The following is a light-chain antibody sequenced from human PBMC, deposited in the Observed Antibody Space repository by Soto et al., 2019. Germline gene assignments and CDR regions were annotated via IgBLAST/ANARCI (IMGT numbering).Light chain of an antibody. J-gene: IGKJ2*01. V-gene: IGKV1-33*01. CDR1: QDIRNS. CDR3: QQYDDLPPMIT. CDR2: DAS. Sequence: DIQMTQSPSSLSASLGDRVTIPCQASQDIRNSLNWYQQKPGKAPKLLIYDASNLETGVPSRFSGSGSGTDFTFTISSLQPEDIATYYCQQYDDLPPMITFGQGTKLEI.